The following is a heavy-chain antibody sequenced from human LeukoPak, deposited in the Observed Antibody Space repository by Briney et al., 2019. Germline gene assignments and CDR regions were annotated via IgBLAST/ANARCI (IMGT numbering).Heavy chain of an antibody. CDR1: GFTFSSYG. V-gene: IGHV3-33*01. CDR2: IWYDGSNK. J-gene: IGHJ4*02. CDR3: ATGITGTTGVYNF. Sequence: PGGSLRLSCAASGFTFSSYGMHWVRQAPGKGLEWVAVIWYDGSNKYYADSVKGRFTISRDNSKNTLYLQMNSLRAEDTAVYYCATGITGTTGVYNFWGQGTLVTVSS. D-gene: IGHD1-7*01.